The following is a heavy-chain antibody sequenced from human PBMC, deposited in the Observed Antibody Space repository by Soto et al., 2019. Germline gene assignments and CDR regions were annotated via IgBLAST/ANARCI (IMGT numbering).Heavy chain of an antibody. CDR1: GLTFRNHA. D-gene: IGHD2-8*01. CDR3: VSWVSPHFDY. CDR2: IAPIGYST. J-gene: IGHJ4*02. Sequence: EVQLLESGGGLVQPGGSLRLSCAVSGLTFRNHAMSWVRQAPGKGLEWVSTIAPIGYSTHYAGSVEGRFTISRDDSRSRLDLQMTCLKADDTADYYCVSWVSPHFDYWGQGTVVSVPS. V-gene: IGHV3-23*01.